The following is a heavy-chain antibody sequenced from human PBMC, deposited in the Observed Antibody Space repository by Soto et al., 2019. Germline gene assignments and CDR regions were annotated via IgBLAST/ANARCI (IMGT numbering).Heavy chain of an antibody. V-gene: IGHV4-30-2*01. J-gene: IGHJ4*02. CDR1: GGSISSGGYS. CDR2: MYHSGST. CDR3: ARGHGTPYSYTYYFDY. Sequence: SETLSLTCAVSGGSISSGGYSWSWIRQPPGKGLEWIGYMYHSGSTYYNPSLKSRVTISIDRSKNQFSLKLSSVTAADTAVYYCARGHGTPYSYTYYFDYWGQGTLVTVSS. D-gene: IGHD5-18*01.